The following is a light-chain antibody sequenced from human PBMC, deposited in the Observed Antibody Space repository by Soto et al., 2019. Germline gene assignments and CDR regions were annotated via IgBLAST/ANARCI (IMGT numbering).Light chain of an antibody. V-gene: IGKV1-5*03. CDR2: KAS. CDR1: QSISSW. Sequence: DIQMTQSPSTLSASVGDRVTITCRASQSISSWLAWYQQKPGKAPKLLIYKASSLESGVPSRFSGSGSRTEFTLTISRLQPDDFATYYCQQYNSYSGTFGQGTKVEIK. J-gene: IGKJ1*01. CDR3: QQYNSYSGT.